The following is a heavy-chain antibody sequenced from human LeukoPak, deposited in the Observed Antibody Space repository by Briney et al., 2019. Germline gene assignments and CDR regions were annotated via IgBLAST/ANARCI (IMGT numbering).Heavy chain of an antibody. Sequence: GRSLRLSCAASGFTFSSYAMHWVRQAPGKGLEWVAVISYDGSNKYYADSVKGRFTISRDNSKNTLYLQMNSLRAEDTAVYYCAKPRQQLVLTMIDYWGQGTLVTVSS. V-gene: IGHV3-30-3*02. CDR2: ISYDGSNK. J-gene: IGHJ4*02. D-gene: IGHD6-13*01. CDR3: AKPRQQLVLTMIDY. CDR1: GFTFSSYA.